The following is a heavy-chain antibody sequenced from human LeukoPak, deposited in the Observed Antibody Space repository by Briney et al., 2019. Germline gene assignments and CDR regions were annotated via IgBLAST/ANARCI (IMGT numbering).Heavy chain of an antibody. Sequence: GASVKVSCKASGYTFTSYGITWVRQAPGQGLEWMGWISAYNGNTNYAQKLQGRVTMTTDTSTSTAYMELRSLRSDDTAVYYCARARYYDSSDYPDIWGQGTMVTVSS. CDR1: GYTFTSYG. CDR3: ARARYYDSSDYPDI. CDR2: ISAYNGNT. D-gene: IGHD3-22*01. V-gene: IGHV1-18*01. J-gene: IGHJ3*02.